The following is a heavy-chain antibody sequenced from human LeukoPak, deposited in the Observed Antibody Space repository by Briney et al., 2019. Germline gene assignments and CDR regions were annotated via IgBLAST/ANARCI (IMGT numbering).Heavy chain of an antibody. CDR3: ARGPLRFLEWLQLDY. Sequence: PGGSLRLSCAASGFTFSSYWMSWVRQAPGKGLEWVANIKQDGSEKYYVDSVKGRFTISRDNAKNSLYLQMNSLRAEDTAVYYCARGPLRFLEWLQLDYWGQGTLVTVSS. D-gene: IGHD3-3*01. V-gene: IGHV3-7*01. CDR2: IKQDGSEK. CDR1: GFTFSSYW. J-gene: IGHJ4*02.